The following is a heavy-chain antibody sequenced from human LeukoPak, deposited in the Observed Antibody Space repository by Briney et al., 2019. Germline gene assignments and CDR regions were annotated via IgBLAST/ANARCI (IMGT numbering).Heavy chain of an antibody. J-gene: IGHJ4*02. Sequence: SSETLSLTCTVSGGSMSSSSYYWGWIRQPPGKGLEWIGSIYYSGSTYYNPSLKSRVTTSVDTSKNQFSLKLSSVTAADTAVYYCARGVIAAGGNDFDYWGQGTLVTVSS. CDR3: ARGVIAAGGNDFDY. D-gene: IGHD6-13*01. V-gene: IGHV4-39*07. CDR2: IYYSGST. CDR1: GGSMSSSSYY.